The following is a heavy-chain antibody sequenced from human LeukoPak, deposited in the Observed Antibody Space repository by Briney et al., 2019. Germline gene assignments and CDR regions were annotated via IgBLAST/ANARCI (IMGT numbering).Heavy chain of an antibody. Sequence: SSETLSLTCTVSGGSISSGSYYWSWIRQPAGKGLEWIGRMYTSGSTNYSPSLKSRATISADTSKNQLSLKLTSVTAADTAVYYCAKDGAPYSSGWYYWGQGTLVTVSS. V-gene: IGHV4-61*02. CDR3: AKDGAPYSSGWYY. D-gene: IGHD6-19*01. J-gene: IGHJ4*02. CDR1: GGSISSGSYY. CDR2: MYTSGST.